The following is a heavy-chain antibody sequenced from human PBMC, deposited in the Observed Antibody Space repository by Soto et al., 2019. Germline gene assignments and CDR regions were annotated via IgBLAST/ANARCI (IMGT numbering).Heavy chain of an antibody. J-gene: IGHJ4*02. D-gene: IGHD2-15*01. CDR2: ISYDGSNR. CDR3: ARVAQYCSGGSCYFDY. Sequence: PGGSLRLSCAASGFTFSSYAMNWVRQAPGKGLEWVAVISYDGSNRYYADSVKGRFTISRDNSKNTLYLQMNSLRAEDTAVYYCARVAQYCSGGSCYFDYWGQGTLVTSPQ. CDR1: GFTFSSYA. V-gene: IGHV3-30-3*01.